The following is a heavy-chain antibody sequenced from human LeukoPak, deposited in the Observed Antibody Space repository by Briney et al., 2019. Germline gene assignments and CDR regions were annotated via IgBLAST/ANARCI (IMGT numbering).Heavy chain of an antibody. Sequence: PGGSLRLSCAASGFTFSSYWMHWVRQAPGKGLVWVSRINSDGSSTSYADSVKGRFTISRDNAKNTLYLQMNSLRAEDTAVYYCARDSAQKTLTDDIVVVPAAPARWFDPWGQGTLVTVSS. CDR3: ARDSAQKTLTDDIVVVPAAPARWFDP. V-gene: IGHV3-74*01. CDR2: INSDGSST. J-gene: IGHJ5*02. CDR1: GFTFSSYW. D-gene: IGHD2-2*01.